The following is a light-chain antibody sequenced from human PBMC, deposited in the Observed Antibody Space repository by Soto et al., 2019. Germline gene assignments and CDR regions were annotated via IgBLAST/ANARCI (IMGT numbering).Light chain of an antibody. V-gene: IGKV3-11*01. CDR2: DAS. CDR3: QQRLDWPLT. CDR1: QSVSSF. Sequence: EIVLTQSPATLSLSSGERATLSCRASQSVSSFFVWYQQKRGQAPRLLIYDASKRATGIPARFSGSGSGTDFTLTISSLEPEDFAVYYCQQRLDWPLTFGGGTTVEIK. J-gene: IGKJ4*01.